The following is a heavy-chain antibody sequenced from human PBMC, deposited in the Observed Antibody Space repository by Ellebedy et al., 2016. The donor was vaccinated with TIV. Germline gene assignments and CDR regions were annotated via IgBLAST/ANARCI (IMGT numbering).Heavy chain of an antibody. Sequence: GESLKISCAAPGFTLSSYWMHWVRQAPGKGPVWVSRTSSDGRSTSYADSVKGRFTISRDNAKNTLYLQMNSLRAEDTAVYYCAGDPVGVGPAFDSWGQGTMVTVSS. J-gene: IGHJ3*02. CDR1: GFTLSSYW. V-gene: IGHV3-74*01. D-gene: IGHD4-23*01. CDR3: AGDPVGVGPAFDS. CDR2: TSSDGRST.